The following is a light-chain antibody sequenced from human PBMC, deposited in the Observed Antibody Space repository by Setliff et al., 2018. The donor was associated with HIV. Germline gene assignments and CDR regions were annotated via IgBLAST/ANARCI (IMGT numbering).Light chain of an antibody. V-gene: IGLV2-14*01. CDR1: SRAVGRDNF. Sequence: QSALTRPASVSGSPGQSITISGTGTSRAVGRDNFVSWYQPPPGKVPPLMIYDVTNRPAGISDRFSGSKSDNTAALTISGLQAEDEADYYCSSYTLSGTVRFGGGT. CDR3: SSYTLSGTVR. CDR2: DVT. J-gene: IGLJ2*01.